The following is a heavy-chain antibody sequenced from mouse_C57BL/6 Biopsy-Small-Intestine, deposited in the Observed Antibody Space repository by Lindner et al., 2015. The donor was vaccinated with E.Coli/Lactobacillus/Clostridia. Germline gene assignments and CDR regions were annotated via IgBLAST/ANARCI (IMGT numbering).Heavy chain of an antibody. V-gene: IGHV1-4*02. CDR1: GYTFANFD. Sequence: SVKVSCKASGYTFANFDINWVRQATGQGPEWMGYMSPNSGNTGYAQMFQGRITMTRNTSISTAYMELSGLRSDDTAVYYCATAHPRYGDSDYWGQGTLVTVSS. D-gene: IGHD2-13*01. J-gene: IGHJ4*01. CDR2: MSPNSGNT. CDR3: ATAHPRYGDSDY.